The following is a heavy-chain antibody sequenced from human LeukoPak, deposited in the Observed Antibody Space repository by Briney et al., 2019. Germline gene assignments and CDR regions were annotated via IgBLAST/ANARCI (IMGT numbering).Heavy chain of an antibody. CDR1: GGSISSYY. J-gene: IGHJ4*02. V-gene: IGHV4-59*01. CDR2: IYYSGST. CDR3: AGKGATVFDY. Sequence: SETLSLTCTVSGGSISSYYWSWIRQPPGKGLEWIGYIYYSGSTNYNPSLKSRVTISVDTSKNQFSLKLSSLTAADTAVYYCAGKGATVFDYWGQGTLVTVSS. D-gene: IGHD1-26*01.